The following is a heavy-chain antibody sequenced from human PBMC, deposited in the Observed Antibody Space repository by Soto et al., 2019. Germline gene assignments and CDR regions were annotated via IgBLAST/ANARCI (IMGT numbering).Heavy chain of an antibody. Sequence: SETLSLTCTVSGGSISSYYWSWIRQPPGKGLEWIGYIYYSGSTNYNPSLKSRVTISVDTSKNQFSLKLSSVTAADTAVYYCARDSDCSSWTQGWFDPWGQGTLVTVSA. CDR2: IYYSGST. D-gene: IGHD6-13*01. CDR3: ARDSDCSSWTQGWFDP. CDR1: GGSISSYY. V-gene: IGHV4-59*01. J-gene: IGHJ5*02.